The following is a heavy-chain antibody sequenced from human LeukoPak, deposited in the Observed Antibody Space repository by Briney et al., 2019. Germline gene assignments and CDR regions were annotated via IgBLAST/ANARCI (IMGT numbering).Heavy chain of an antibody. CDR2: ISPSSSPI. CDR3: GRLAGTRYPWYLDY. Sequence: GGSLRLSCAASGFTFHDYGMSWVRQAPGKGLEWVSSISPSSSPIYYADSVRGRFSISRDNARDSLYLQMNSLRAEDTAVYYCGRLAGTRYPWYLDYWGQGTLVTVSS. D-gene: IGHD7-27*01. CDR1: GFTFHDYG. J-gene: IGHJ4*02. V-gene: IGHV3-21*01.